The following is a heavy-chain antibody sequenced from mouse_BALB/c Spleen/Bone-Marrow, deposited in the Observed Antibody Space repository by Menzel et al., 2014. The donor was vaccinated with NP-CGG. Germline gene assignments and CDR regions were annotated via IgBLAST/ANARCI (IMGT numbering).Heavy chain of an antibody. CDR3: ARSRDYYGNSLDY. Sequence: EVQLQQSGPSLVRPSQTLSLTCSVTGDSITSGYWNWIRKFPGNKLEYMGYISYSGSTYYNPSLKSRISITRDTSKNQYYLQLNSVTTEDTATYYCARSRDYYGNSLDYWGQGTTLTVSS. V-gene: IGHV3-8*02. CDR1: GDSITSGY. J-gene: IGHJ2*01. D-gene: IGHD2-1*01. CDR2: ISYSGST.